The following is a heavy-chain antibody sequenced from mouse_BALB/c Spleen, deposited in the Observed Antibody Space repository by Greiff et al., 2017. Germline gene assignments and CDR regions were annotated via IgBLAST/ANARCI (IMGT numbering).Heavy chain of an antibody. CDR1: GYTFSSYW. J-gene: IGHJ3*01. Sequence: QVQLQQSGAELMKPGASVKISCKATGYTFSSYWIEWVKQRPGHGLEWIGEIFPGSGSTNYNEKFKGKATFTADTSSNTAYMQLSSLTSEDSAVYYCARNRRAAAWFAYWGQGTLVTVSA. CDR2: IFPGSGST. CDR3: ARNRRAAAWFAY. V-gene: IGHV1-9*01.